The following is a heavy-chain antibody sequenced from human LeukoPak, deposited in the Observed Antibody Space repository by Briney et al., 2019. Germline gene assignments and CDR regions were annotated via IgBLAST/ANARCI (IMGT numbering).Heavy chain of an antibody. CDR2: AIPILGST. D-gene: IGHD1-26*01. CDR3: PRDDASATMGVDS. Sequence: ASVKVSCKASGATFSSSAISWVRQAPGQGLGWVGGAIPILGSTKYAQKFQDRVSITTAEATSTASMELSSMRSVDTAVYYCPRDDASATMGVDSWGQGTLVTVSS. V-gene: IGHV1-69*05. J-gene: IGHJ5*01. CDR1: GATFSSSA.